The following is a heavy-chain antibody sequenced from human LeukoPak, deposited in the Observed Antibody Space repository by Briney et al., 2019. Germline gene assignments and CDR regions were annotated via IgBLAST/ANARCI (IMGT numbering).Heavy chain of an antibody. V-gene: IGHV3-30-3*01. Sequence: GRSLRLSCAASGFTFSSYAMHWVRQAPGKGLEWVAVISYDVSNKYYADSVKGRFTISRDNSKNTLYLQMNSLRAEDTAVYYCARDSAAVAGPYSTYYYGMDVWGQGTTVTVSS. CDR1: GFTFSSYA. D-gene: IGHD6-19*01. CDR2: ISYDVSNK. J-gene: IGHJ6*02. CDR3: ARDSAAVAGPYSTYYYGMDV.